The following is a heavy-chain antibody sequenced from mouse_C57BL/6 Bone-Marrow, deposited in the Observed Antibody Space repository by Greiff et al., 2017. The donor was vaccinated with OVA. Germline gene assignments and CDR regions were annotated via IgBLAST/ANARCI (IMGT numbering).Heavy chain of an antibody. Sequence: DVQLVESGGGLVQPGGSLKLSCAASGFTFSDYGMAWVRQAPRKGPEWVAFISNLAYSIYYADTVTGRFTISRENAKNTLYLEMSSLRSEDTAMYYCARHYSNYEGFAYWGQGTLVTVSA. D-gene: IGHD2-5*01. CDR3: ARHYSNYEGFAY. CDR1: GFTFSDYG. CDR2: ISNLAYSI. J-gene: IGHJ3*01. V-gene: IGHV5-15*01.